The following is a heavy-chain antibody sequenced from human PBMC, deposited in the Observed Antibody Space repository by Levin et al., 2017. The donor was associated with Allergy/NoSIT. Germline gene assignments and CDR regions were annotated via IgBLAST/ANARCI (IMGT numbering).Heavy chain of an antibody. V-gene: IGHV4-39*01. CDR3: ARHCSSTSCYQGDFDY. CDR1: GGSISSSSYY. D-gene: IGHD2-2*01. CDR2: IYYSGST. J-gene: IGHJ4*02. Sequence: PSETLSLTCTVSGGSISSSSYYWGWIRQPPGKGLEWIGSIYYSGSTYYNPSLKSRVTISVDTSKNQFSLKLSSVTAADTAVYYCARHCSSTSCYQGDFDYWGQGTLVTVSS.